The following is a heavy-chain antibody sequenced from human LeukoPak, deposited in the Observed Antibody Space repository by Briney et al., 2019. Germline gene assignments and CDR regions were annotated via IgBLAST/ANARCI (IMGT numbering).Heavy chain of an antibody. CDR3: ARGTKAAADY. CDR1: GGSISSYY. Sequence: PSGTLSLTCVVSGGSISSYYWSWIRQPPGKGLEWIGYIYYSGSTNYNPSLKSRVTISVDTSKNQFSLKLSSVTAADTAVYYCARGTKAAADYWGRGTLVTVSS. CDR2: IYYSGST. J-gene: IGHJ4*02. V-gene: IGHV4-59*01.